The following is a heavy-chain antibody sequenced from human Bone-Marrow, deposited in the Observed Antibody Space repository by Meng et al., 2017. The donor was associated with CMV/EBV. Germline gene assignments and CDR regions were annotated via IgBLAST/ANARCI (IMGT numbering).Heavy chain of an antibody. CDR2: ISWSSDYI. J-gene: IGHJ3*02. Sequence: SLKISCAASGFSFDDYGMHWVRQAPGKGLEWVSAISWSSDYIAYAESVKGRFTISRDNAKKSLYLQLDSLRPEDTALYYCAKAMGATIADTFEIWGQGTMVTVS. V-gene: IGHV3-9*01. CDR3: AKAMGATIADTFEI. CDR1: GFSFDDYG. D-gene: IGHD1-26*01.